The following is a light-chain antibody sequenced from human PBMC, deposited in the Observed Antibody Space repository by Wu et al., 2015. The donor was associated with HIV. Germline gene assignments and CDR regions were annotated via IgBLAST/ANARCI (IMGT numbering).Light chain of an antibody. J-gene: IGKJ3*01. CDR2: KAS. Sequence: DIQMTQSPSTLSASVGDRVTITCRASQSISIWLAWYQQKPGKVPKLLIYKASTLETGVPSRFSGSGSGTEFTLTISSLQPDDFATYYCQQYNNYFTFGPGTKVDIK. CDR1: QSISIW. CDR3: QQYNNYFT. V-gene: IGKV1-5*03.